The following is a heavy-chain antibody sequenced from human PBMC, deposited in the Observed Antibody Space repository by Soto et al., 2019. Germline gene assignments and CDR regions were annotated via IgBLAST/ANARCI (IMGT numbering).Heavy chain of an antibody. D-gene: IGHD3-22*01. CDR1: GFTFEDYA. CDR3: AKDIGQNYYDSSGYPDY. V-gene: IGHV3-9*01. Sequence: SLRLSCAASGFTFEDYAMHWVRQAPGKGLEWVSGISWNSGSIGYADSVKGRFTISRDNAKNSLYLQMNSLRAEDTALYYCAKDIGQNYYDSSGYPDYWGQGTLVTVSS. J-gene: IGHJ4*02. CDR2: ISWNSGSI.